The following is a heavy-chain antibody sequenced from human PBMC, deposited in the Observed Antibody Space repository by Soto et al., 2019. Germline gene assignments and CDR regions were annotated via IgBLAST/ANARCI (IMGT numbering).Heavy chain of an antibody. CDR1: GGNFTTYT. V-gene: IGHV1-69*02. CDR2: SIPVLGIA. D-gene: IGHD1-7*01. Sequence: QVQLVQSGAEVKKPGSSVKVSCKASGGNFTTYTISWVRQAPGQGLEWMGRSIPVLGIANYALSFQGRVKITADKSTTTDYIELNSLSAEDTAVYCCARTAYKWIYHDDFDWGGQGPLLTVPS. J-gene: IGHJ4*02. CDR3: ARTAYKWIYHDDFDW.